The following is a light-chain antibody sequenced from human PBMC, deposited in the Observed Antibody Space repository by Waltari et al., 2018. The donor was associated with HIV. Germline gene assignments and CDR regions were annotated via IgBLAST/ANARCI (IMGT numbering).Light chain of an antibody. CDR2: EFS. CDR3: SSYTSSSTFYV. CDR1: SSDVGGYHH. V-gene: IGLV2-14*01. J-gene: IGLJ1*01. Sequence: QSALTQPASVSGSPGQSITISCTGTSSDVGGYHHVSWYQQHPGKAPTLMIYEFSKRPSGVSNRFSGSKSGNTASLTISGLQAEDEADYYCSSYTSSSTFYVFGTGTKVTVL.